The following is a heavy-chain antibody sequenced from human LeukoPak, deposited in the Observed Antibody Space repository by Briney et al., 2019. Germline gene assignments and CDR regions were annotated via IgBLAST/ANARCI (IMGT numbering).Heavy chain of an antibody. CDR1: GGSISSSSYY. J-gene: IGHJ3*02. V-gene: IGHV4-39*01. CDR3: ARPYSYGSDAFDI. Sequence: SETLSLTCTVSGGSISSSSYYWCWIRQHPGMGLEWIGSIYYSGSTYYNPSLKSRVTISVDTSKNQFSLKLSSVTAADTAVYYCARPYSYGSDAFDIWGQGTMVTVSS. D-gene: IGHD5-18*01. CDR2: IYYSGST.